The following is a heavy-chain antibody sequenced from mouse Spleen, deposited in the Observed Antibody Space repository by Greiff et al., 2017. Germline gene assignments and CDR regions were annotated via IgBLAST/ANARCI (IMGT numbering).Heavy chain of an antibody. V-gene: IGHV1-69*01. Sequence: VQLKQPGAELVMPGASVKLSCKASGYTFTSYWMHWVKQRPGQGLEWIGEIDPSDSYTNYNQKFKGKATLTVDKSSSTAYMQLSSLTSEDSAVYYCAREGLLRLRMDYWGQGTSVTVSS. CDR1: GYTFTSYW. CDR2: IDPSDSYT. J-gene: IGHJ4*01. CDR3: AREGLLRLRMDY. D-gene: IGHD1-2*01.